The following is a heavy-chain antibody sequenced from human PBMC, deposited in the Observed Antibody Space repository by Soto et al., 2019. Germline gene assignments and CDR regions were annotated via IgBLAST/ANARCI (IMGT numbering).Heavy chain of an antibody. CDR1: GYTFTGYY. D-gene: IGHD3-9*01. Sequence: ASVKVSCKASGYTFTGYYMHWVRQAPGQGLEWMGWINPNSGGTNYAQKFQGWVTMTRDTSISTAYMELSRLRSDDTAVYYCAREDILTEQIDYWGQGTLVTVSS. V-gene: IGHV1-2*04. CDR2: INPNSGGT. J-gene: IGHJ4*02. CDR3: AREDILTEQIDY.